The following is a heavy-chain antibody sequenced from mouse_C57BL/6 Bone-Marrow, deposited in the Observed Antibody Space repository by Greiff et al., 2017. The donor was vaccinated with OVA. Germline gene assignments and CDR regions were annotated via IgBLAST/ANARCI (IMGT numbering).Heavy chain of an antibody. CDR3: ARPYYYGSTNYYAMDY. CDR2: IWTGGGT. J-gene: IGHJ4*01. V-gene: IGHV2-9-1*01. D-gene: IGHD1-1*01. Sequence: QVQLKESGPGLVAPSQSLPITCTVSGFSLTSYAISWVRQPPGKGLEGLGVIWTGGGTNYNSALKSRLSISQDNSKSQVFLKMNRLQTDDTARYYCARPYYYGSTNYYAMDYWGQGTSVTVSS. CDR1: GFSLTSYA.